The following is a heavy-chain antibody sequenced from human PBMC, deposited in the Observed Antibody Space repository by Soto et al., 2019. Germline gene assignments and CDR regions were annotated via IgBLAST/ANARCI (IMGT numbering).Heavy chain of an antibody. CDR3: AREAATTRTHHYYYYMHV. CDR1: GYTFTSYG. J-gene: IGHJ6*03. V-gene: IGHV1-18*01. D-gene: IGHD2-15*01. Sequence: ASVKVSCKASGYTFTSYGISWVRQAPGQGLEWMGWISAYNGNTNYAQKLQGRVTMTTDTSTSTAYMELRSLRSDDTAVYYCAREAATTRTHHYYYYMHVPGKATTVTGSS. CDR2: ISAYNGNT.